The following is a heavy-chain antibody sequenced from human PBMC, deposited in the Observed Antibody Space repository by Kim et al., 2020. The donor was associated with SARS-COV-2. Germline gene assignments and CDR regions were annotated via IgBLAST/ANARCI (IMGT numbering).Heavy chain of an antibody. V-gene: IGHV3-7*03. Sequence: GGSLRLSCAASGFTFSIYWMSWVRQAPGKGLEWVAHIKQDGSDKYSVDSVKGRFTISRANTKKSVDLQMNSLRAEDTAVYFCARDIRYKGYEFWSGRDAFDRWGQGTMVTVSS. J-gene: IGHJ3*01. CDR3: ARDIRYKGYEFWSGRDAFDR. CDR1: GFTFSIYW. D-gene: IGHD3-3*01. CDR2: IKQDGSDK.